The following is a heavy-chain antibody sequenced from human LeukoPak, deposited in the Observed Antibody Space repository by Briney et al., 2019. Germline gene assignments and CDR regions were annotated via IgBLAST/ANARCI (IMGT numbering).Heavy chain of an antibody. J-gene: IGHJ3*02. CDR3: ASGCSAVGYCSGGSCYSAFDI. Sequence: GASVKVSCKASGYTFTSYGISWVRQGPGQGLEWVGWISAYNGNTNYAQKLQGRVTMTTDTSTSTAYMELRSLRSDDTAVYYCASGCSAVGYCSGGSCYSAFDIWGQGTMVTVSS. V-gene: IGHV1-18*01. CDR1: GYTFTSYG. D-gene: IGHD2-15*01. CDR2: ISAYNGNT.